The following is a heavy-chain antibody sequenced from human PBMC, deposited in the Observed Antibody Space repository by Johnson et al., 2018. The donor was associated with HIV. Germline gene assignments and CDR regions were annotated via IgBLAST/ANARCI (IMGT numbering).Heavy chain of an antibody. CDR1: GFMFSDYY. CDR3: ARGFVRISMILVADAFDM. V-gene: IGHV3-11*01. CDR2: ISSSGSTI. Sequence: QVQLVESGGGLVKPGGSLRLSCAASGFMFSDYYMSWIRQAPGKGLEWVSYISSSGSTIYYADSVKGRFTISRDNAKNSLYLQMNSLRAEDTALYYCARGFVRISMILVADAFDMWGQGTMVTVSS. D-gene: IGHD3-22*01. J-gene: IGHJ3*02.